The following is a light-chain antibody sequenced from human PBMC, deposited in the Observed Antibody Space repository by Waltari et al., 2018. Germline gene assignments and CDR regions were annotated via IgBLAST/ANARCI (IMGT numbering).Light chain of an antibody. Sequence: EIVLTQSPATLSLSPGERATLSCRASQSVSSYLAWYQQTPGQAPRRLIYDASRRATGIPARFSGSGSGTDFTLTISSLEPEDFAVYYCQQRSNWPPEITFGPGTKVDIK. V-gene: IGKV3-11*01. CDR1: QSVSSY. CDR3: QQRSNWPPEIT. CDR2: DAS. J-gene: IGKJ3*01.